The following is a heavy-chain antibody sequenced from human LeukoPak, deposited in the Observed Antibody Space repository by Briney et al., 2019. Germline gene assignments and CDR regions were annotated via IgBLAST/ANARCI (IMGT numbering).Heavy chain of an antibody. V-gene: IGHV1-18*01. CDR1: GYTFTNYG. D-gene: IGHD3-22*01. Sequence: ASVKVSCKASGYTFTNYGISWVRQAPGQGLEGMGWISAYNGNTKYAQKFQGRATMTTETSTSTAYMELRSLRSDDTAFYYCAWTYHDSSGKSNWFDPWGQGTLVTVSS. J-gene: IGHJ5*02. CDR2: ISAYNGNT. CDR3: AWTYHDSSGKSNWFDP.